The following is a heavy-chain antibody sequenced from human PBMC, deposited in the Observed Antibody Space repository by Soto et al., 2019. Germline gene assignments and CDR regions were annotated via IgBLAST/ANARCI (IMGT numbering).Heavy chain of an antibody. CDR1: GYSITNNG. J-gene: IGHJ4*02. CDR2: ICAHGTDQ. Sequence: QVRLVQSVGGVVQPGRSLTLSCAASGYSITNNGMHWVRQAPGKGMEWVALICAHGTDQYYADSVKGRFTASRVTATNTGYLPMNTLSAEDPARYACGKDIRSGSIDYWGQGTLVAVSS. CDR3: GKDIRSGSIDY. V-gene: IGHV3-33*06. D-gene: IGHD1-20*01.